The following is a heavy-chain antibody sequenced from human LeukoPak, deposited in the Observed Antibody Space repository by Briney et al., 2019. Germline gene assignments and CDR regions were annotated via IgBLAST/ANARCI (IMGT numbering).Heavy chain of an antibody. CDR2: IYYSGST. D-gene: IGHD4-23*01. V-gene: IGHV4-59*08. CDR3: ARGNYGGNSDFRDFDY. J-gene: IGHJ4*02. Sequence: SETLSLTCTVSGGSISSYYWSWIRQPPGKGLEWIGYIYYSGSTYYNPSLKSRATISVDTSKNQFSLKLSSVTAADTAVYYCARGNYGGNSDFRDFDYWGQGTLVTVSS. CDR1: GGSISSYY.